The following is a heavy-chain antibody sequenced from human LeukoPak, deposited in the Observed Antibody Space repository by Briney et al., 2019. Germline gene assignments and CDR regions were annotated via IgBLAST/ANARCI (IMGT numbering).Heavy chain of an antibody. CDR1: GGSISSSSYY. J-gene: IGHJ6*03. D-gene: IGHD4-23*01. CDR3: ARLTPYYYYYMDV. CDR2: IYYSGST. Sequence: SETLSLTCTVSGGSISSSSYYWGWIRQPPGKGLEWIGSIYYSGSTYYNPSLKSRVTISVDTSKNQFSLKLSSVTAADTAVYYCARLTPYYYYYMDVWGKGTTVTVYS. V-gene: IGHV4-39*01.